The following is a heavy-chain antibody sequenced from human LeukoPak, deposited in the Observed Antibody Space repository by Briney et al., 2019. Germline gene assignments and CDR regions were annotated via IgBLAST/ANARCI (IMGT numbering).Heavy chain of an antibody. CDR2: ISYDGSNK. CDR1: GFTFSSYG. J-gene: IGHJ6*02. CDR3: AKESYYDFRSGFVERYYYGMDV. V-gene: IGHV3-30*18. Sequence: GGSLRLSCAASGFTFSSYGMHWVRQAPGKGLEWVAVISYDGSNKYYADSVKGRFTISRDNSKNTLYLQMNSLRAEDTAVYYCAKESYYDFRSGFVERYYYGMDVWGQGTTVTVSS. D-gene: IGHD3-3*01.